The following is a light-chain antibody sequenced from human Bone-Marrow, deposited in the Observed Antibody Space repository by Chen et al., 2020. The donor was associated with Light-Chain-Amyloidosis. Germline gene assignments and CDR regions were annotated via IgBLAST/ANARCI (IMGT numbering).Light chain of an antibody. V-gene: IGLV3-25*02. CDR3: QAGDSSGTDEVI. J-gene: IGLJ2*01. CDR1: DLPTKY. CDR2: RDN. Sequence: SYELTQPPSVSVSPGQTARITCSGDDLPTKYAYWYQQKPGQAPVLVIHRDNEWPSGISERYSCSRAETPATWTISGVQGEEEDDDDGQAGDSSGTDEVIFGGGNKLSGL.